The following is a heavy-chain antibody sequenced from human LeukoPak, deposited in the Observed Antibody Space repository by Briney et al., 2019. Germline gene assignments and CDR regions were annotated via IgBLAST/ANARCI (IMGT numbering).Heavy chain of an antibody. J-gene: IGHJ4*02. CDR3: ARVPSGYSSGWYGSSYYFDY. Sequence: PSETLSLTCTVSGGSISSSSYYWGWIRQPPGKGLEWIGSIYYSGSTYHNPSLKSRVTISVDTSKNQFSLKLSSVTAADTAVYYCARVPSGYSSGWYGSSYYFDYWGQGTLVTVSS. CDR2: IYYSGST. CDR1: GGSISSSSYY. V-gene: IGHV4-39*01. D-gene: IGHD6-19*01.